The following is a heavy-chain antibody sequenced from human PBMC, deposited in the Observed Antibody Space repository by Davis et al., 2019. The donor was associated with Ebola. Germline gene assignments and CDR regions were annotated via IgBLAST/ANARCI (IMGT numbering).Heavy chain of an antibody. V-gene: IGHV4-34*01. CDR2: INHSGST. J-gene: IGHJ5*02. Sequence: MPGGSLRLSCAVYGGSFSGYYWSWIRQPPGKGLEWIGEINHSGSTNYNPSLKSRVTISMDTSSNQFFLRLDSVTAADTAVYYCARTAKTSISDSGLGYTYLGPWSQGTLVTVSS. CDR1: GGSFSGYY. D-gene: IGHD1-1*01. CDR3: ARTAKTSISDSGLGYTYLGP.